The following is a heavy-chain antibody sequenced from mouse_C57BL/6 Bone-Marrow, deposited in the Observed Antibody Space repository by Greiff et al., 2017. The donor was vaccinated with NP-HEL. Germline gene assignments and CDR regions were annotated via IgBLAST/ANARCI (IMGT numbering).Heavy chain of an antibody. CDR1: GYSITSGYY. V-gene: IGHV3-6*01. D-gene: IGHD1-1*01. J-gene: IGHJ3*01. CDR3: ARGGYYYGSSPWVAY. Sequence: EVKLMESGPGLVKPSQSLSLTCSVTGYSITSGYYWNWIRQFPGNKLEWMGYISYDGSNNYNPSLKNRISITRDTSKNQFFLKLNSVTTEDTATYYCARGGYYYGSSPWVAYWGQGTLVTVSA. CDR2: ISYDGSN.